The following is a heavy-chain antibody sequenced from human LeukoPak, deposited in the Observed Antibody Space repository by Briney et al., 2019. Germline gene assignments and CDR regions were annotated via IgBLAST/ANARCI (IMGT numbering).Heavy chain of an antibody. D-gene: IGHD6-19*01. Sequence: SVKVSCKASGGTFISYAISWVRQAPGQGLEWMGGIIPIFGTANYAQKFQGRVTITADKSTSTAYMELSSLGSEDTAVYYCARVAGYSSGWYNDYWGQGTLVTVSS. V-gene: IGHV1-69*06. J-gene: IGHJ4*02. CDR2: IIPIFGTA. CDR1: GGTFISYA. CDR3: ARVAGYSSGWYNDY.